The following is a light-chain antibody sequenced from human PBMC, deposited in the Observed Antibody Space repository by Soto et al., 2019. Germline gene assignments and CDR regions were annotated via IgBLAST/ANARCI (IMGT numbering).Light chain of an antibody. V-gene: IGLV2-23*02. CDR1: SSDVGSYDL. CDR3: CSYSASSVVM. CDR2: EVT. J-gene: IGLJ3*02. Sequence: QSALTQPASVSGSPGQAITISCTGSSSDVGSYDLVSWYQQHPGNVPKLMIYEVTKRPSGVSNRFSASKSGNTASLTISVLQAEYEANYYCCSYSASSVVMFGGGTKLTVL.